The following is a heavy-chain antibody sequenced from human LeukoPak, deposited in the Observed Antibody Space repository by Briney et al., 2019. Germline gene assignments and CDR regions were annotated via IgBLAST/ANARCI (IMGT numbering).Heavy chain of an antibody. V-gene: IGHV3-21*01. Sequence: GGSLRLSCAASGFTFSSYSMNWARQAPGKGLEWVSSISSSSSYIYYADSVKGRFTISRDNAKNSLYLQMNSLRAEDTAVYYCARENYYYYYMDVWGKGTTVTVSS. CDR1: GFTFSSYS. CDR3: ARENYYYYYMDV. J-gene: IGHJ6*03. CDR2: ISSSSSYI.